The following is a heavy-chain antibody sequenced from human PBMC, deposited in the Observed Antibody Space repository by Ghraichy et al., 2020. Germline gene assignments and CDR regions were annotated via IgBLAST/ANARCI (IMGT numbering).Heavy chain of an antibody. Sequence: GEYLNISCGGSGFSVRGSYMSWVRQAPGKGLEWVSSLYGGGTTYYADSVQGRFTISRDTPSNTMFLQMDSLRAEDTAVYYCARHSGGIAAPGDSWGQGTLVVVSS. J-gene: IGHJ4*02. D-gene: IGHD6-13*01. CDR3: ARHSGGIAAPGDS. V-gene: IGHV3-53*01. CDR1: GFSVRGSY. CDR2: LYGGGTT.